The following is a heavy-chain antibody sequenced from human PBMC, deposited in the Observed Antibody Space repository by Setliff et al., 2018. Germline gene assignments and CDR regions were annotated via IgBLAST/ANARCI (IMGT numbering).Heavy chain of an antibody. D-gene: IGHD6-19*01. CDR2: ISYDGSNK. V-gene: IGHV3-30*03. Sequence: GGSLRLSCAASGFTFSSYWMHWVTVSSGKGLEWVAVISYDGSNKYYADSVKGRFTISRDNSKNTLYLQMNSLRPEDTAVHYCARDRRRYSSGWSLFDYWGQGTLVTVSS. J-gene: IGHJ4*02. CDR3: ARDRRRYSSGWSLFDY. CDR1: GFTFSSYW.